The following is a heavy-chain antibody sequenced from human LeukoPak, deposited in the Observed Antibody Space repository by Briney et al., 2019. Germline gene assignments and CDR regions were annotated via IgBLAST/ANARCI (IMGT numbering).Heavy chain of an antibody. V-gene: IGHV3-48*04. CDR1: GFTFSSYS. CDR3: ARDQRGSSAMIRGIIDY. Sequence: GGSLRLSCAASGFTFSSYSMNWVRQAPGKGLAWVSYISSGSSTTYYTDSVKGRFTISRDNAKSSLYLQMNSLTAEDTAVYFCARDQRGSSAMIRGIIDYWGQGTLVTVSS. J-gene: IGHJ4*02. CDR2: ISSGSSTT. D-gene: IGHD3-10*01.